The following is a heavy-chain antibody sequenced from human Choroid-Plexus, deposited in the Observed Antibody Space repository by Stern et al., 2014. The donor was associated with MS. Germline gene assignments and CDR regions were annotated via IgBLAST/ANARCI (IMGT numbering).Heavy chain of an antibody. CDR1: GFTLGSCA. D-gene: IGHD2/OR15-2a*01. Sequence: VQLVESGGGVFQPGSPLRLSCVASGFTLGSCAMHWVRQAPGQGLEWVAGVSYDGSNKYYADSVKGRFTIARDNSQNTLYMQMSSLRPEDTAVYYCAKDRQYLTYFFDHWGQGSLVTVSS. V-gene: IGHV3-30*18. CDR3: AKDRQYLTYFFDH. CDR2: VSYDGSNK. J-gene: IGHJ5*02.